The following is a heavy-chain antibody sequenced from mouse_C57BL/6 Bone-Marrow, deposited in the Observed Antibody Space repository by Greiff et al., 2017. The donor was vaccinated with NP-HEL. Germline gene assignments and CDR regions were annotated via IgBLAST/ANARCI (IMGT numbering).Heavy chain of an antibody. CDR3: ARRGGYVFGY. CDR2: IDPSDSYT. V-gene: IGHV1-50*01. J-gene: IGHJ2*01. D-gene: IGHD2-2*01. CDR1: GYTFTSYW. Sequence: QVQLKQPGAELVKPGASVKLSCKASGYTFTSYWMQWVKQRPGQGLEWIGEIDPSDSYTNYHQKFKGKATLTVDTSSSTAYMQISSLTSEDSAVYYCARRGGYVFGYWGQGTTLTVSS.